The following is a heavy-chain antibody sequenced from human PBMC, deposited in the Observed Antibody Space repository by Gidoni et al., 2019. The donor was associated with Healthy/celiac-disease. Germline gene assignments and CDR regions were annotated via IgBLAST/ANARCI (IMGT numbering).Heavy chain of an antibody. V-gene: IGHV3-23*01. D-gene: IGHD3-3*01. CDR1: GFTFRSYA. J-gene: IGHJ4*02. CDR3: AKDFWAMSGYRPLFDY. CDR2: ISGSGGST. Sequence: EVQLLESGGGLVQPGGSLRLSCAASGFTFRSYAMSWVRQAPGKGLEWVSAISGSGGSTYYADSVKGRFTISRDNSKNTLYLQMNSLRAEDTAVYYCAKDFWAMSGYRPLFDYWGQGTLVTVSS.